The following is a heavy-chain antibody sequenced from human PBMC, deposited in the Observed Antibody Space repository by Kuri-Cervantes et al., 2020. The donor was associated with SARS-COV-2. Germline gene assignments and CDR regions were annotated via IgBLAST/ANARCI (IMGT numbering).Heavy chain of an antibody. V-gene: IGHV4-30-4*08. J-gene: IGHJ3*02. CDR2: IYYSGST. CDR3: ARDSKDKNPTYYYDSSGYYYLSAFDI. CDR1: GGSISSGDYY. D-gene: IGHD3-22*01. Sequence: LRLSCTVSGGSISSGDYYWSWIRQPPGKGLEWIGYIYYSGSTYYNPSLKGRVTMSVDTSKNQFSLKLSSVTAADTAVYYCARDSKDKNPTYYYDSSGYYYLSAFDIWGQGTMVTVSS.